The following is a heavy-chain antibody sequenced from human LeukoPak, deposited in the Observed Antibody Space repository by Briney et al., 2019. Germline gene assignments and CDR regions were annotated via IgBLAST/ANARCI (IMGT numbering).Heavy chain of an antibody. J-gene: IGHJ4*02. V-gene: IGHV4-39*07. CDR3: ARLYYDILTGYSNFDY. D-gene: IGHD3-9*01. Sequence: SETLSLTCTVSGGSISSSSYYWGWIRQPPGKGLEWIGSIYYSGSTYYNPSLKSRVTISVDTSKNQFSLKLSSVTAADTAVYYCARLYYDILTGYSNFDYWGQGTLVTVSS. CDR1: GGSISSSSYY. CDR2: IYYSGST.